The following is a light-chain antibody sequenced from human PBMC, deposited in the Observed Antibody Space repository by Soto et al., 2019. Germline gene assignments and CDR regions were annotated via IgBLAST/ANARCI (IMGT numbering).Light chain of an antibody. J-gene: IGKJ2*01. CDR3: EQYYSTPPT. V-gene: IGKV4-1*01. Sequence: DIVMTQSPDSLPVSLGERATINCESSQSVLYSSNNKNYLAWYQQKPGQPPKLLIYWASTRESGVPDRFSGSGSGTVFTLTINSLLAEDVAIYYCEQYYSTPPTFGQGTKLEIK. CDR2: WAS. CDR1: QSVLYSSNNKNY.